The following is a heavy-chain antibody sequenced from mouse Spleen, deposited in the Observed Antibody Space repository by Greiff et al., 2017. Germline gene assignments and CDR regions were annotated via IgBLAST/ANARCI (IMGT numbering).Heavy chain of an antibody. CDR1: GYTFTSYG. D-gene: IGHD2-10*02. V-gene: IGHV1-81*01. J-gene: IGHJ4*01. CDR3: ARWLKYGNYDAMDY. CDR2: IYPRSGNT. Sequence: QVQLQQSGAELARPGASVKLSCKASGYTFTSYGISWVKQRTGQGLEWIGEIYPRSGNTYYNEKFKGKATLTADKSSSTAYMELRSLTSEDSAVYFCARWLKYGNYDAMDYWGQGTSVTVSS.